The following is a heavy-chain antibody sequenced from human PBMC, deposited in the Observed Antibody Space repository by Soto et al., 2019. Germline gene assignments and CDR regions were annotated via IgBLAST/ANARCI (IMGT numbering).Heavy chain of an antibody. CDR2: ISFDGTDQ. V-gene: IGHV3-30*03. CDR1: GFTSTNYA. Sequence: PGGSLRLSCAASGFTSTNYAIHWVRQAPGKGLEWVAMISFDGTDQHYVDSVKGRFTVSRDNANNSLFLHMDSLRAEDTAVYYCARYRLTSYYFDFWGQGTMVTVSS. J-gene: IGHJ4*02. CDR3: ARYRLTSYYFDF. D-gene: IGHD2-21*02.